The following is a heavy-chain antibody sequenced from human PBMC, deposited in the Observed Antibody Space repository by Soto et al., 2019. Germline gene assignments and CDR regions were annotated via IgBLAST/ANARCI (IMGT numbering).Heavy chain of an antibody. CDR3: ARDDRDSCSGGYCVYFDS. Sequence: QVQLVQSGGEVKKPGASVKVSCKASGYTFNNYGISWVRQAPGQGLEWLGWISTYNTNTNSAPRLQGRVTMTTDTSCSTVYMELRSLTSVDTAVYFCARDDRDSCSGGYCVYFDSWGQGHLVTFSS. CDR1: GYTFNNYG. CDR2: ISTYNTNT. V-gene: IGHV1-18*04. J-gene: IGHJ4*02. D-gene: IGHD2-15*01.